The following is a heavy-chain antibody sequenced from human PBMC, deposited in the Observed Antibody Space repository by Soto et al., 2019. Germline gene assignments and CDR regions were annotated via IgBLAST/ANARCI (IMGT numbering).Heavy chain of an antibody. CDR3: ARDPSHYDILTGYYKGGMDV. J-gene: IGHJ6*02. CDR2: IYYSGST. D-gene: IGHD3-9*01. CDR1: GGSISSGGYY. Sequence: QVQLQESGPGLVKPSQTLSLTCTVSGGSISSGGYYWSWIRQHPGKGLEWIGNIYYSGSTYYNPSLKSRVTISVDTSKNQFSLKLSSVTAADTAVYYCARDPSHYDILTGYYKGGMDVWGQGTTVTVSS. V-gene: IGHV4-31*03.